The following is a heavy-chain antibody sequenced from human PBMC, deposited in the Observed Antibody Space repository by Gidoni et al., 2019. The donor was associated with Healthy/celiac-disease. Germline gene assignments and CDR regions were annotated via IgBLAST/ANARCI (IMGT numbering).Heavy chain of an antibody. D-gene: IGHD3-10*01. V-gene: IGHV3-23*01. J-gene: IGHJ4*02. CDR1: GFTFSSYA. CDR2: ISGSGGST. CDR3: AKVSTYIWFGESTFDY. Sequence: EVQLLESGGGLVQPGGSLRLSCAASGFTFSSYAMSWVRQAPGKGLEWVSAISGSGGSTYYADSVKGRFTISRDNSKNTLYLQMNSLRAEDTAVYYCAKVSTYIWFGESTFDYWGQGTLVTVSS.